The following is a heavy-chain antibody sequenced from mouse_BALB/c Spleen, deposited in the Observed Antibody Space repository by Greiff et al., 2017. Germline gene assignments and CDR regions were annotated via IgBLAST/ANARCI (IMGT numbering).Heavy chain of an antibody. CDR2: ISSCGSYT. D-gene: IGHD1-1*01. J-gene: IGHJ4*01. V-gene: IGHV5-6*01. CDR3: ARQGRGEDVSYYGSNYDAMDY. Sequence: EVKLMESGGDLVKPGGSLKLSCAASGFTFSSYGMSWVRQTPDKRLEWVATISSCGSYTYYPDSVKGRFTISRDNAKNTLYLQMSSLKSEDTAMYYRARQGRGEDVSYYGSNYDAMDYWGQGTSVTVSS. CDR1: GFTFSSYG.